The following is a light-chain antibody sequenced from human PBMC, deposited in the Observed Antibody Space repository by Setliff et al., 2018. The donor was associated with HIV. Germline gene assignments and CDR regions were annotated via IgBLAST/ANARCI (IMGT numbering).Light chain of an antibody. J-gene: IGLJ1*01. Sequence: QSALTQPPSVSGSPGQSVTISCTGTSSDVGSYNRVSWYQQPPDTAPKLMIYEVNNRPSGVPDRFSGSKSGNTASLTISGLQAEDEADYYCSSYTSISTYVFGTGTKVTVL. CDR2: EVN. CDR1: SSDVGSYNR. V-gene: IGLV2-18*02. CDR3: SSYTSISTYV.